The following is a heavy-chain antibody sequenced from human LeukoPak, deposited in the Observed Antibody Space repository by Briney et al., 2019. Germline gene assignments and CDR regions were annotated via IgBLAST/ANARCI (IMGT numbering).Heavy chain of an antibody. Sequence: GESLKISCKGSGYSFTSYWIGWVRQMPGKGLEWMGTIYPGDSDTRYSPSFQGQVTISADKSISTAYLQWSSLKASDTAMYYCARHVIRPYYYYGMDVWGQGTTVTVSS. CDR3: ARHVIRPYYYYGMDV. CDR1: GYSFTSYW. CDR2: IYPGDSDT. D-gene: IGHD6-6*01. V-gene: IGHV5-51*01. J-gene: IGHJ6*02.